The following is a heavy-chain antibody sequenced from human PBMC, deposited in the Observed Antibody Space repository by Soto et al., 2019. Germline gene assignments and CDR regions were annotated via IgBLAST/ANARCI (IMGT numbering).Heavy chain of an antibody. CDR3: AKDQDVRYQTHYFDY. J-gene: IGHJ4*02. D-gene: IGHD2-2*01. CDR1: GFTFSSYG. Sequence: QVQLVESGGGVVQPGRSLRLSCAASGFTFSSYGMHWVRQAPGKGLEWVAVISYDGSNKYYADSVKGRFTISRDNSKNTLYLQMNSLRAEDTAVYYCAKDQDVRYQTHYFDYWGQGTLVTVSS. V-gene: IGHV3-30*18. CDR2: ISYDGSNK.